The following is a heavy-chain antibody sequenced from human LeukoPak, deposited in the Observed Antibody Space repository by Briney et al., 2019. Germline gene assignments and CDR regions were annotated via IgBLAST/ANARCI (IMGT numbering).Heavy chain of an antibody. CDR1: GYIFSSYW. J-gene: IGHJ4*02. D-gene: IGHD3-22*01. CDR3: ARHYYDSSGYYFHLDY. CDR2: IYPGESDT. V-gene: IGHV5-51*01. Sequence: KPGESLTFSCTGSGYIFSSYWIGWVRQMPGKGLEWVGIIYPGESDTIYSPSFQGQVTISADKTISTAYLQWSSLKASHTAMYYCARHYYDSSGYYFHLDYWGQGTLVTVSS.